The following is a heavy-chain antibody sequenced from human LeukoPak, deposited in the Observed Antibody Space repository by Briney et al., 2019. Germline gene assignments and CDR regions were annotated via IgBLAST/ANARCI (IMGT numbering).Heavy chain of an antibody. Sequence: GGSLRLSCAASGFTFDDYGMSWVRQAPGKGLEWVSGINWNGGSTGYADSVKGRFTISRDNAKNSLYLQMNSLRAEDTALYYCARVRLELWYHYYYMDVWGKGTTVTVSS. J-gene: IGHJ6*03. CDR3: ARVRLELWYHYYYMDV. CDR2: INWNGGST. V-gene: IGHV3-20*04. CDR1: GFTFDDYG. D-gene: IGHD1-7*01.